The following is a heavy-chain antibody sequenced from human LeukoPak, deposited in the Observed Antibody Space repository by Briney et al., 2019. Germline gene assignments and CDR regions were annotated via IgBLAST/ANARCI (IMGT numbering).Heavy chain of an antibody. D-gene: IGHD3-9*01. CDR2: IYYSGST. V-gene: IGHV4-39*01. CDR1: GGSIRSSSYY. Sequence: SETLSLTCTFSGGSIRSSSYYWGWIRQPPGKGREWIGRIYYSGSTYYNTSLKCRPTITVDTSKNQFTLKLSSVTAADAAVYYCARHGADILTGYYNRALNWFDPWGQGTLVTVSP. CDR3: ARHGADILTGYYNRALNWFDP. J-gene: IGHJ5*02.